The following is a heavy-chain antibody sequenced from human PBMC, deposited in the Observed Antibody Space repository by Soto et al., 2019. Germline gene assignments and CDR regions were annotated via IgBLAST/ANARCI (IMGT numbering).Heavy chain of an antibody. J-gene: IGHJ6*02. V-gene: IGHV3-11*01. Sequence: GSLRLSCTASGFTFSDYYMSWIRQAPGKGLEWVSYISSSGSTIYYADSVKGRFTISRDNAKNSLYLQMNSLRAEDTAVYYCARDHYSNWAEDYYYGMDVWGQGTTVTVSS. D-gene: IGHD4-4*01. CDR1: GFTFSDYY. CDR3: ARDHYSNWAEDYYYGMDV. CDR2: ISSSGSTI.